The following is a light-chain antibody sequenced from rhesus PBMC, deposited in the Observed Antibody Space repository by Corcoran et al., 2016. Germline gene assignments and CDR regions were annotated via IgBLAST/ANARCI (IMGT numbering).Light chain of an antibody. CDR2: YAN. Sequence: DIQMSQSLSSLSASVGDRVTITCRASQGISSYLNWYQQKPGKAPKLLIYYANSLASGVPSRFSGIGSGTEFTLTISSLQAEDFATYYCQQGNSNPRTFGQGTKVEIK. V-gene: IGKV1-32*02. CDR1: QGISSY. J-gene: IGKJ1*01. CDR3: QQGNSNPRT.